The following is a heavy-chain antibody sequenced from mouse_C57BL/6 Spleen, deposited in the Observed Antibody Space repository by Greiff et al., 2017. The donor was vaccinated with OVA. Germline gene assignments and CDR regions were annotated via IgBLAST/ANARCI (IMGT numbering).Heavy chain of an antibody. V-gene: IGHV1-39*01. J-gene: IGHJ1*03. CDR3: ARSAFITTVVATEYFDV. CDR1: GYSFTDYN. Sequence: VQLQQSGPELVKPGASVKISCKASGYSFTDYNMNWVKQSNGKSLEWIGVINPNYGTTSYNQKFKGKATLTVDQSSSTAYMQLNSLTSEDSAVYYCARSAFITTVVATEYFDVWGTGTTVTVSS. D-gene: IGHD1-1*01. CDR2: INPNYGTT.